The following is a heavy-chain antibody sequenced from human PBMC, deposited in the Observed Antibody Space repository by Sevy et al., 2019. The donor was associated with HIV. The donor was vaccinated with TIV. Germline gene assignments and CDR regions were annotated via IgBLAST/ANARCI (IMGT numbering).Heavy chain of an antibody. CDR1: GFTFSNAW. CDR3: TTDSNKRWLSALLDY. CDR2: IKSKTDGGPT. D-gene: IGHD4-17*01. V-gene: IGHV3-15*01. J-gene: IGHJ4*02. Sequence: GGSLRLSCAASGFTFSNAWMSWVRQAPGKGLEWVGRIKSKTDGGPTDYAAPVKGRFTISREDSKNTLYLQMNSLKTEDNAIYYCTTDSNKRWLSALLDYWGQGTLVTVSS.